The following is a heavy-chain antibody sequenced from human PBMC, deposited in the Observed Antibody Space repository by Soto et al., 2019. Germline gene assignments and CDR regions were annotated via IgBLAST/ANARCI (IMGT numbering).Heavy chain of an antibody. CDR3: ASLGATDY. J-gene: IGHJ4*02. Sequence: SETLSLTCTVSGGSISSSSYYWGWIRQPPGKGLEWIGSIYYSGNTYYNPSLKSRVTISVDTSKKQFSLKLSSVTAADTAVYYCASLGATDYWGQGTLVIVSS. CDR2: IYYSGNT. CDR1: GGSISSSSYY. V-gene: IGHV4-39*01. D-gene: IGHD1-26*01.